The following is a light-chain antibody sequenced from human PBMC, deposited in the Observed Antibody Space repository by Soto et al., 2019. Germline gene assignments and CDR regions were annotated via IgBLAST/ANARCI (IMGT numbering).Light chain of an antibody. Sequence: DIQMTQSPSSLSASVGDRVTITCRASQSISSYLNWYQQKSEQAPKLLIYAASGLQGGVPSRFSGSGSGRDFTLTISSLQPEDSATYYCQQSYRTPRTFGQGTKVDIK. J-gene: IGKJ1*01. CDR1: QSISSY. CDR2: AAS. CDR3: QQSYRTPRT. V-gene: IGKV1-39*01.